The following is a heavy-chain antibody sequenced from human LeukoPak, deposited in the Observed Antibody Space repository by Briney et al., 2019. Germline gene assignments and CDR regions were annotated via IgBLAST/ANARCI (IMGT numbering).Heavy chain of an antibody. D-gene: IGHD3-3*01. Sequence: SRTLSLTCTVSGGSISSGGYYWSWIRQHPGKGLEWIGYIYYSGSTYYNPSLKSRVTISVDTSKNQFSLKLSSVTAADTAVYYCARAPIGLTQSGYPYYYYGMDVWGQGTTVTVSS. CDR3: ARAPIGLTQSGYPYYYYGMDV. V-gene: IGHV4-31*03. CDR2: IYYSGST. J-gene: IGHJ6*02. CDR1: GGSISSGGYY.